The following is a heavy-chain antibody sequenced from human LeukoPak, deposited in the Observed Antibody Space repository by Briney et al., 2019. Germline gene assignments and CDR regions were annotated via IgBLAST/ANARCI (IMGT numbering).Heavy chain of an antibody. V-gene: IGHV3-21*01. Sequence: PGGPLRLSCAASGFTFSSYSMNWVRQAPGKGLEWVSSISSSSSYIYYADSVKGRFTISRDNAKNSLYLQMNSLRAEDTAVYYCARGHYDILTGCYDAFDIWGQGTMVTVSS. CDR3: ARGHYDILTGCYDAFDI. D-gene: IGHD3-9*01. J-gene: IGHJ3*02. CDR1: GFTFSSYS. CDR2: ISSSSSYI.